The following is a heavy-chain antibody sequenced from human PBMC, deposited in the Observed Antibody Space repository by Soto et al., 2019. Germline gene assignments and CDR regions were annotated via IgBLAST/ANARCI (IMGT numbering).Heavy chain of an antibody. CDR1: CGSFSSYY. J-gene: IGHJ4*02. CDR2: INHSGST. Sequence: QVQLQQWGAGLLKPSETLSLTCAVYCGSFSSYYWSWIRQPPGKGLEWIGEINHSGSTNCNPSLKSRVTMSVDTSKNQFSLKLSSVTAADTAVYYCARPSRFDCWGQGTLVTVSS. CDR3: ARPSRFDC. D-gene: IGHD6-6*01. V-gene: IGHV4-34*01.